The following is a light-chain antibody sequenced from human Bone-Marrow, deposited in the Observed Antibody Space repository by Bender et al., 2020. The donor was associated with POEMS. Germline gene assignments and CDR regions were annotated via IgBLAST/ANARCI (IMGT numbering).Light chain of an antibody. CDR1: SSDVGGYNS. CDR2: DVS. V-gene: IGLV2-14*01. Sequence: QSALTQPASVSGSPGQSITISCTGTSSDVGGYNSVSWYQQHPGKAPKVMIYDVSDRPSGVSNRFSGSKSGNTASLTISGLQAEDEADYYCSSFTRSSTLVFGGGTKLTVL. J-gene: IGLJ2*01. CDR3: SSFTRSSTLV.